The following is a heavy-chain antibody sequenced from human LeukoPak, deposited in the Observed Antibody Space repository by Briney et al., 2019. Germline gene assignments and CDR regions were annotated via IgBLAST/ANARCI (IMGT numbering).Heavy chain of an antibody. CDR3: ARGCSGGSCSFDY. V-gene: IGHV1-18*04. D-gene: IGHD2-15*01. CDR2: ISAYNGNT. Sequence: VASVTVSYKAPGYTFTSYGISWVRQAPGQGLEWMGWISAYNGNTNYAQKLQGRVTMTTDTSTSTAYMELRSLRSDDTAVYYCARGCSGGSCSFDYWGQGTLVTVSS. CDR1: GYTFTSYG. J-gene: IGHJ4*02.